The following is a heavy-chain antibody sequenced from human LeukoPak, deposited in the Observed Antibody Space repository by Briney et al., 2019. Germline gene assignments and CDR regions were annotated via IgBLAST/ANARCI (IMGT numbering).Heavy chain of an antibody. CDR2: ISGSGGST. V-gene: IGHV3-23*01. CDR3: AKDLDIVVVPAATGFDY. D-gene: IGHD2-2*01. CDR1: GFTFSSYA. J-gene: IGHJ4*02. Sequence: GGSLRLSCAAPGFTFSSYAMSWVRQAPGKGLEWVSAISGSGGSTYYADSVKGRFTISRDNSKNTLYLQMNSLRAEDTAVYYCAKDLDIVVVPAATGFDYWGQGTLVTVSS.